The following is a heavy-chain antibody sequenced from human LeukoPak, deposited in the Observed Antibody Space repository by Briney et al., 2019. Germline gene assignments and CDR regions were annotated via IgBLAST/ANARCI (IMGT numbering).Heavy chain of an antibody. V-gene: IGHV1-18*01. D-gene: IGHD6-13*01. CDR1: GYTFTTYG. Sequence: GASVEVSCKTSGYTFTTYGITWVRPAPGQGLEWVGWISAYDGKTNYAQKFQGRATMTTDTSTTTAYMELRSLSSDDTAVYYCARWDRATAATFDYWGQGSLVPVSS. J-gene: IGHJ4*02. CDR2: ISAYDGKT. CDR3: ARWDRATAATFDY.